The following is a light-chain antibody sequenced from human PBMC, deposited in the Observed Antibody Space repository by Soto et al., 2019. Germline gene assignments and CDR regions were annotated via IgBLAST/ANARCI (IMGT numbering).Light chain of an antibody. CDR1: QSVSSN. Sequence: EILMTQSPATLSVSPGERATFSCRASQSVSSNLAWYQQKPGRAPRLLMYYASTRATDIPARFSGSGSGTEFTLTISSLQSEDFAVYYCQQYNNWPAITFGQGTRLEIK. J-gene: IGKJ5*01. CDR2: YAS. V-gene: IGKV3-15*01. CDR3: QQYNNWPAIT.